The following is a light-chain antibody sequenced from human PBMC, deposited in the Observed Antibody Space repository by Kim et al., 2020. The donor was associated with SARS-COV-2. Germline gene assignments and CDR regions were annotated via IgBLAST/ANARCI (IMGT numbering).Light chain of an antibody. CDR3: QQRSKWP. J-gene: IGKJ4*01. V-gene: IGKV3-11*01. CDR1: QSVSTY. CDR2: DAS. Sequence: LSLSPGERATLSCRASQSVSTYLAWYQHKPGQAPRLLIYDASRRATGIPARFSGSGSGTNFTLTISGLEPEDFAFYYCQQRSKWPFGGGTKVDIK.